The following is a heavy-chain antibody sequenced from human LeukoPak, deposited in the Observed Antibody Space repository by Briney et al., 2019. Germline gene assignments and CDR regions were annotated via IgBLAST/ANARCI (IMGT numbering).Heavy chain of an antibody. D-gene: IGHD3-9*01. CDR3: ARSLAGYYLRPLDQ. Sequence: ALVKVSCKASRYTFTGYYIHWVRQAPGQGLEWMGWINPKSGATNYAQNFQGTVTMTRDTSISTAYMELSSLRHDDTAVYYCARSLAGYYLRPLDQWGQGTLVTVSS. J-gene: IGHJ4*02. CDR1: RYTFTGYY. CDR2: INPKSGAT. V-gene: IGHV1-2*02.